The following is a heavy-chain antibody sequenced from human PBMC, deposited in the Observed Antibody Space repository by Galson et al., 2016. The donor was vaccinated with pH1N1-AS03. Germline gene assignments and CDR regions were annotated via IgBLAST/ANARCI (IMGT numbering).Heavy chain of an antibody. CDR2: IWPADSDT. D-gene: IGHD2-15*01. Sequence: QSGAEVKKPGESLKISCQASGYIFSSYWIGWVRQRPGKGLEWMGIIWPADSDTKYSPSFQGQVTISADTSLNTAYLQWSSLEASDTAMYFCARQKYCSGGSCFLYYDAFDMWGQGTLVTVSS. CDR3: ARQKYCSGGSCFLYYDAFDM. J-gene: IGHJ3*02. CDR1: GYIFSSYW. V-gene: IGHV5-51*01.